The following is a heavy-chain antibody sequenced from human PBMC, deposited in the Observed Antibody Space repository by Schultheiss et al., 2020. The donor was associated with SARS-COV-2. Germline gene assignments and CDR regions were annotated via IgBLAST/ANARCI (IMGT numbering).Heavy chain of an antibody. D-gene: IGHD3-3*01. CDR1: GFTFDDYA. CDR3: ASSTIFGVVIRPDYYYYGMDV. V-gene: IGHV3-9*01. Sequence: GGSLRLSCAASGFTFDDYAMHWVRQAPGKGLEWVSGISWNSGSIGYADSVKGRFTISRDNAKNSLYLQMNSLRAEDTALYYCASSTIFGVVIRPDYYYYGMDVWGQGTTVTVSS. CDR2: ISWNSGSI. J-gene: IGHJ6*02.